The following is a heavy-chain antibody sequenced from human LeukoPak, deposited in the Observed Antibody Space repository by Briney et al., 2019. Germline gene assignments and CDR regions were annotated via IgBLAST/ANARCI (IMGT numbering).Heavy chain of an antibody. J-gene: IGHJ6*03. Sequence: GGSLRLSCAASGFTFSSYAMSWVRQAPGKGLEWVSAISGSGGSTYYADSVKGRFTISRDNSKNTLYLQMNSLRAEDTAVYYCAKDMEDIVVVPAAIIIPYYYYYMDVWGKGTTVTVSS. CDR2: ISGSGGST. CDR3: AKDMEDIVVVPAAIIIPYYYYYMDV. D-gene: IGHD2-2*02. V-gene: IGHV3-23*01. CDR1: GFTFSSYA.